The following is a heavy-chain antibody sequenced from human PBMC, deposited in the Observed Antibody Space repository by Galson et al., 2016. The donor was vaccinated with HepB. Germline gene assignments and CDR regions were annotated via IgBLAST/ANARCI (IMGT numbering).Heavy chain of an antibody. CDR1: GFHFSEYG. V-gene: IGHV3-33*03. J-gene: IGHJ6*01. CDR2: IWYDGSNT. CDR3: AKGGGTRLRYFHGMDV. D-gene: IGHD1/OR15-1a*01. Sequence: SLRLSCAGFGFHFSEYGMVWVRQAPGKGLEWLANIWYDGSNTDYGDSVKGRVTISRDNSKQMVYLQMDSLRVEDTALYYCAKGGGTRLRYFHGMDVWGQGTMVIVSS.